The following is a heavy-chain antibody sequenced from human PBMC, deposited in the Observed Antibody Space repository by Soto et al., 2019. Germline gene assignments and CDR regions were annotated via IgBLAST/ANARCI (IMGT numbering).Heavy chain of an antibody. J-gene: IGHJ6*03. CDR3: AKASERGVGTDTYYYYYMDV. Sequence: QVQLVESGGGVVQPGRSLRLSCAASGFTFSSYGMHWVRQAPGKGLEWVAVISYDGSNKYYADSVKGRFTISRDNSKNTLYLQMKSLRAEDTAVYYCAKASERGVGTDTYYYYYMDVWGKGTTVTVSS. V-gene: IGHV3-30*18. CDR2: ISYDGSNK. CDR1: GFTFSSYG. D-gene: IGHD3-3*01.